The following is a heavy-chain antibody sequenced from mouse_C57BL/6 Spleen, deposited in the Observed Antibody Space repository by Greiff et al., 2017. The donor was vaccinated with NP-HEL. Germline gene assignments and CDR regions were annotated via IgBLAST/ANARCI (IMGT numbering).Heavy chain of an antibody. V-gene: IGHV3-6*01. J-gene: IGHJ4*01. D-gene: IGHD2-1*01. CDR1: GYSITSGYY. Sequence: ESGPGLVKPSQSLSLTCSVTGYSITSGYYWNWIRQFPGNKLEWMGYISYDGSNNYNPSLKNRISITRDTSKNQFFLKLNSVTTEDTATYYCARGGYYGNSNAMDYWGQGTSVTVSS. CDR2: ISYDGSN. CDR3: ARGGYYGNSNAMDY.